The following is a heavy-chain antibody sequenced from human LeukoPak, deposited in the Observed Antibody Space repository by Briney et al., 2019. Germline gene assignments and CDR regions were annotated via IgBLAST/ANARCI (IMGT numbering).Heavy chain of an antibody. CDR2: ISYDGSNK. V-gene: IGHV3-30*18. D-gene: IGHD4-17*01. CDR1: GFTFSSCG. CDR3: AKGDQTTGTLDY. Sequence: GGALRLSCAASGFTFSSCGMHWVRQAPGKGLEWVAVISYDGSNKYYADSVKGRFTISRDNSKNTLYLQMNSLRAEDTAVYYCAKGDQTTGTLDYWGQGALVTVSS. J-gene: IGHJ4*02.